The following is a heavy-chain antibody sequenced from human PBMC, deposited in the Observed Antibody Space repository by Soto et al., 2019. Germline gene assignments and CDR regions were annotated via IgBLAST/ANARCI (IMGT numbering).Heavy chain of an antibody. CDR2: IYYSGST. Sequence: QVQLQESGPGLVKPSETLSLTCTVSGGSISSYYWSWIRQPPGKGLEWIGYIYYSGSTNYNPSLKSRVTISVDTSKNQFSLKLSSVTAAGTAVYYCARGPLYCSGGSCYFDAFDIWGQGTMVTVSS. CDR3: ARGPLYCSGGSCYFDAFDI. J-gene: IGHJ3*02. CDR1: GGSISSYY. D-gene: IGHD2-15*01. V-gene: IGHV4-59*01.